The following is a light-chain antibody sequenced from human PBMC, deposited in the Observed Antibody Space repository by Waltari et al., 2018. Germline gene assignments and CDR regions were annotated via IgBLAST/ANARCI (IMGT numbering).Light chain of an antibody. CDR2: YDN. J-gene: IGLJ1*01. CDR1: KIESKS. V-gene: IGLV3-21*01. Sequence: SYVLTQPPSVSVAPGETARITCGGNKIESKSVHCYRQRPGQAPVVVISYDNDRAAGFPERFSGSNSGNTATLTISRVEAGDEADYYCQVWDANTDPGVFGTGTEVTVL. CDR3: QVWDANTDPGV.